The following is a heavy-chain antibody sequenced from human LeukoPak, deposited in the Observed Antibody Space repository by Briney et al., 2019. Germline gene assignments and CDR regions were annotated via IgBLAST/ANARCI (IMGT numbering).Heavy chain of an antibody. CDR3: ASAPGYCSSTSCHASGYFDY. J-gene: IGHJ4*02. D-gene: IGHD2-2*01. Sequence: PGGTLRLSCAASGFTFSDYYMSWIRQAPAQGLEWASYISSSSSYTNYADSVKGRFIISRDNAKNSLYLQMNSLRAEDTAVYYCASAPGYCSSTSCHASGYFDYWGQGPLVTVSS. CDR2: ISSSSSYT. CDR1: GFTFSDYY. V-gene: IGHV3-11*03.